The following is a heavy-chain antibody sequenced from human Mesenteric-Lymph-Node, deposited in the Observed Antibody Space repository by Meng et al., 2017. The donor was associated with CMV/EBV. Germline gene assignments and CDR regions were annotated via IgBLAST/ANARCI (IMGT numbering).Heavy chain of an antibody. V-gene: IGHV3-53*01. D-gene: IGHD6-13*01. Sequence: GESLRLSCAASGITVSSNYMNWVRQAPGKGLERVSVLYSGGWTNYADSVKGRFTITRDNSKNTLDLQMNSLRAEDTAVSYCARGEGAAGLFKDWGQGTLVTVSS. CDR3: ARGEGAAGLFKD. CDR2: LYSGGWT. CDR1: GITVSSNY. J-gene: IGHJ4*02.